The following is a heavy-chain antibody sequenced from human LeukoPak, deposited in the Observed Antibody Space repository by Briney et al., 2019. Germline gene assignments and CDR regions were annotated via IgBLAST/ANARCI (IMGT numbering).Heavy chain of an antibody. J-gene: IGHJ5*02. CDR2: IYHSGST. CDR3: ARRISGAWFDP. CDR1: GFSISSGYY. V-gene: IGHV4-38-2*02. Sequence: PSETLSLTXSVSGFSISSGYYWGWIRPPPGKGLDWIGIIYHSGSTYYNPSLKSRVTMSVDTSKNQFSLKLSSVTAADTAVYYCARRISGAWFDPWGQGTLVTVSS. D-gene: IGHD2-15*01.